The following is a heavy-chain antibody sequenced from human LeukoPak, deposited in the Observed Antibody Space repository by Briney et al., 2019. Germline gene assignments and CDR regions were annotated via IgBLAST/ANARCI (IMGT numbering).Heavy chain of an antibody. J-gene: IGHJ5*02. CDR2: INYSGST. V-gene: IGHV4-39*07. D-gene: IGHD5-18*01. CDR1: GGSISSSSYY. CDR3: ARVVRSMVNPELKA. Sequence: SETLSLTCTVSGGSISSSSYYWAWIRQSPGKGLEWIASINYSGSTYSNPSLKSRVTISADTSRNQFSLKLSSVTAADTAVYYCARVVRSMVNPELKAWGQGTLVTVSS.